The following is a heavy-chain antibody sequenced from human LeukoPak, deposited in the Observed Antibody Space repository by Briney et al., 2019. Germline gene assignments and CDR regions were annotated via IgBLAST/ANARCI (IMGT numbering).Heavy chain of an antibody. D-gene: IGHD3-10*01. CDR2: FDPEDGET. CDR3: ATGLIWFRDYDAFDI. V-gene: IGHV1-24*01. CDR1: GYTLTELS. Sequence: ASVKVSCKVSGYTLTELSMHWARQAPGKGLEWMGGFDPEDGETIYAQKFQGRVTMAEDTSTDTAYMALSSLRSEDTAVYYCATGLIWFRDYDAFDIWGQGTTVTVSS. J-gene: IGHJ3*02.